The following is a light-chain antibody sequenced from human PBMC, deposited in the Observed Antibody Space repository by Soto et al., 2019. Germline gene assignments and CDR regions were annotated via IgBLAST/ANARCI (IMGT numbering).Light chain of an antibody. J-gene: IGKJ2*02. V-gene: IGKV1-39*01. CDR3: QQSYTTPPCT. CDR2: GAS. CDR1: QTINNY. Sequence: DIQMTQSPSSLSASVGDRVTITCRASQTINNYLHWYQQKPGKAPKLLIYGASSLQSGVPSRFSGSGSGTDFTLTISSLQPEDFATYYWQQSYTTPPCTFGQGTNLEIK.